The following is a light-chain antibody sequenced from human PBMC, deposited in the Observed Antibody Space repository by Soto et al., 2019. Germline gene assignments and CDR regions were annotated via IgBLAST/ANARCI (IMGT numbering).Light chain of an antibody. Sequence: QSVLTQPASVSGSPGQSITISCTGTSNDVGGYGYVTWYQHHPGKAPKLMIYDVSNRPSGISDRFSASKSGNTASLTISGVQAEDEAHYYCSSYTSRATLVFGGGTKLTVL. J-gene: IGLJ2*01. CDR3: SSYTSRATLV. V-gene: IGLV2-14*03. CDR2: DVS. CDR1: SNDVGGYGY.